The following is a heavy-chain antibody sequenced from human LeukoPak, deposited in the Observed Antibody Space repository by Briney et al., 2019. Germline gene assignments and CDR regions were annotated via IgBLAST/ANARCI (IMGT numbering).Heavy chain of an antibody. CDR3: VRAMAPLDTFNYQYAMDV. D-gene: IGHD5-24*01. Sequence: GASVKVSCKASGYAFTGYYIHWVRQAPGQGLEWMGWINPNSGGTNYAQKFQGWVTMTRDTSISTAYMELSSLRSDDTAVYYCVRAMAPLDTFNYQYAMDVWGQGTMVTVSS. CDR2: INPNSGGT. CDR1: GYAFTGYY. V-gene: IGHV1-2*04. J-gene: IGHJ6*02.